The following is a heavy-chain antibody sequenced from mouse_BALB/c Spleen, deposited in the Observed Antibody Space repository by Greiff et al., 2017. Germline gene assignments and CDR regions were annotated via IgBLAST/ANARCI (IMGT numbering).Heavy chain of an antibody. CDR3: ARGDYDAYYAMDY. Sequence: VKLVESGAELVRPGVSVKISCKGSGYTFTDYAMHWVKQSHAKSLEWIGVISTYYGDASYNQKFKGKATMTVDKSSSTAYMELARLTSEDSAIYYCARGDYDAYYAMDYWGQGTSVTVSS. CDR2: ISTYYGDA. CDR1: GYTFTDYA. J-gene: IGHJ4*01. D-gene: IGHD2-4*01. V-gene: IGHV1S137*01.